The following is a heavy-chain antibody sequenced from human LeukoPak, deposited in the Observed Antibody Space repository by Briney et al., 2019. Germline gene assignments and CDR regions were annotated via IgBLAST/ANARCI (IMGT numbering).Heavy chain of an antibody. CDR2: ISYDGSNK. Sequence: GGSLRLSCAASGFTFSSYAMHWVRQAPGKGLEWVAVISYDGSNKYYADSVKGRFTISRDNSKNTLYLQMNSLRAEDTAVYYCASALQVRGVGGYWGQGTLVTVSS. CDR1: GFTFSSYA. D-gene: IGHD3-10*01. V-gene: IGHV3-30*04. J-gene: IGHJ4*02. CDR3: ASALQVRGVGGY.